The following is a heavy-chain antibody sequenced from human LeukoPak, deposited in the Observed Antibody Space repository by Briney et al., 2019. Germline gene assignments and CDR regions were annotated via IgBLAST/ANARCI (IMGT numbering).Heavy chain of an antibody. J-gene: IGHJ4*02. D-gene: IGHD3-10*01. V-gene: IGHV4-39*01. CDR2: SYYSGST. CDR3: ARTRYYYNSRSYGAPYYFDY. Sequence: SETLSLTCAVSGGSISSNSYYWGWIRQPPGKGLEWIGSSYYSGSTYYKSSLKSRVTISVDTSKNQFSLKLSSVTAADTAVYYCARTRYYYNSRSYGAPYYFDYWGQGTLVTVSS. CDR1: GGSISSNSYY.